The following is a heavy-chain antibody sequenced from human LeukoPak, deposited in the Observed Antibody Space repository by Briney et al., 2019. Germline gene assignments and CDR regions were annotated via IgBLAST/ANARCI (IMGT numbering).Heavy chain of an antibody. CDR1: GGTFSSYA. J-gene: IGHJ4*02. V-gene: IGHV1-69*05. Sequence: ASVKVSCKASGGTFSSYAISWVRQAPGQGLEWMGGIIPIFGTANYAQKFQGRVTITTDESTSTAYMELSSLRSEDTAVYYCARALHYDFWSGYPNYYFDYWGQGTLVTVSS. CDR2: IIPIFGTA. D-gene: IGHD3-3*01. CDR3: ARALHYDFWSGYPNYYFDY.